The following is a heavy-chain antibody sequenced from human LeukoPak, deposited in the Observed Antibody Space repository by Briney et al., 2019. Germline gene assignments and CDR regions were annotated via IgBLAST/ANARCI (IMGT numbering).Heavy chain of an antibody. CDR2: IIPILGIA. CDR1: GGTFSSYA. D-gene: IGHD4-17*01. V-gene: IGHV1-69*04. J-gene: IGHJ5*02. Sequence: ASAKVSCKASGGTFSSYAISWVRQAPGQGLEWMGRIIPILGIANYAQKFQGRVTITADKSTSTAYMELSSLRSEDTAVYYCARDGFRSYGDYGGFSFDPWGQGTLVTVSS. CDR3: ARDGFRSYGDYGGFSFDP.